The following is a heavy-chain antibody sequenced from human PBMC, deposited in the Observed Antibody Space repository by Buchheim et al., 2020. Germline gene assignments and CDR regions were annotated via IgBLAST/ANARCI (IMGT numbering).Heavy chain of an antibody. Sequence: QVQLVESGGGVVQPGRSLRLSCAASGFTFSSYGMHWVRQAPGKGLEWVAVITYDGSNKYYADSVKGRFTITRDNSKNTPYLQMNSLRAEDTAVYYCAKDPYDYGDYWYYGMDVWGQGTT. J-gene: IGHJ6*02. V-gene: IGHV3-30*18. D-gene: IGHD4-17*01. CDR1: GFTFSSYG. CDR3: AKDPYDYGDYWYYGMDV. CDR2: ITYDGSNK.